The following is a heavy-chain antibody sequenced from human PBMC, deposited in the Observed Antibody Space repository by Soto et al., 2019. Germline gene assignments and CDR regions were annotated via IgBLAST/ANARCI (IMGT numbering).Heavy chain of an antibody. Sequence: QVQLVQSGAEAKKPGSSVKVSCKTSGGTFSSYAISWVRQAPGQGLEWMGGIVPLVRTTNYAQKFQGRVTISAETCTYTVYMELSGLRSGNTAVYYCVRGGYSSTWSNLLDRSGLDVWGQVTTVTVPS. V-gene: IGHV1-69*06. J-gene: IGHJ6*02. CDR2: IVPLVRTT. CDR1: GGTFSSYA. CDR3: VRGGYSSTWSNLLDRSGLDV. D-gene: IGHD6-13*01.